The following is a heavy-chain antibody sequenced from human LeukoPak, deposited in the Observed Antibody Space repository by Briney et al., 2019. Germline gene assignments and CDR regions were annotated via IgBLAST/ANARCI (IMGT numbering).Heavy chain of an antibody. CDR3: ARVYYDILTGYSYYFDY. D-gene: IGHD3-9*01. J-gene: IGHJ4*02. Sequence: ASVKVSCKASGYTFTSYAMNWVRQAPGQGLEWMGWINTNTGNPTYAQGFTGRFVFSLDTSVSTAYLQISSLKAEDTAVYYCARVYYDILTGYSYYFDYWGQGTLVTVSS. V-gene: IGHV7-4-1*02. CDR2: INTNTGNP. CDR1: GYTFTSYA.